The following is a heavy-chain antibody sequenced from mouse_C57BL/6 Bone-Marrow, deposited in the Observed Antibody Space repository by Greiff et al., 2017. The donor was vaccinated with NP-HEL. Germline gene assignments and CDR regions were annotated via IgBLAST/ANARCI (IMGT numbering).Heavy chain of an antibody. CDR2: ISSGGDYI. CDR3: TRDSAKATAMDY. CDR1: GFTFSNYA. J-gene: IGHJ4*01. V-gene: IGHV5-9-1*02. Sequence: EVKVEESGEGLVKPGGSLKLSCAASGFTFSNYAMPWVRQTPEKRLEWVAYISSGGDYIYYADTVKGRFTISRDNARNTLYLQMSRLKSEDTAMYYCTRDSAKATAMDYWGQGTSVTVSS. D-gene: IGHD3-2*02.